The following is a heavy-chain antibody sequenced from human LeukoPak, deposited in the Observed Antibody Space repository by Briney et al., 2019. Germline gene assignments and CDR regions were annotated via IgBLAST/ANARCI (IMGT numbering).Heavy chain of an antibody. V-gene: IGHV3-30*18. D-gene: IGHD2-2*01. CDR2: ISYDGSNK. CDR1: GFTFSSYG. J-gene: IGHJ4*02. CDR3: AKDEYCSSTSCYGSWDTMVRGEY. Sequence: GRSLRLSCAASGFTFSSYGMHWVRQAPGKGLEWVAVISYDGSNKYYADSVKGRFTISRDNSKSTLYLQMNSLRAEDTAVYYCAKDEYCSSTSCYGSWDTMVRGEYWGQGTLVTVSS.